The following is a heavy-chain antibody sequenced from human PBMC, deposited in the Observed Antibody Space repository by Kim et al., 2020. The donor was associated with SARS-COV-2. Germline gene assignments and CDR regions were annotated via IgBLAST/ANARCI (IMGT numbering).Heavy chain of an antibody. D-gene: IGHD3-10*01. Sequence: GGSLRLSCAASGFTFSSYGMYWVRQAPGKGLEWVAVISYDGSNKYYADSVKGRFTISRDNSKNTLYLQMNSLRAEDTAVYYCAKESGSGSYYGWTYYYYGMDVWGQGTAVTVSS. CDR2: ISYDGSNK. CDR1: GFTFSSYG. J-gene: IGHJ6*02. CDR3: AKESGSGSYYGWTYYYYGMDV. V-gene: IGHV3-30*18.